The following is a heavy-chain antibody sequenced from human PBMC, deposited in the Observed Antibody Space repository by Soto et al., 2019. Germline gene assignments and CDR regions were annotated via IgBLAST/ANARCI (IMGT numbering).Heavy chain of an antibody. CDR2: TYYRFKWYN. V-gene: IGHV6-1*01. CDR3: ARTVSGRGRFDY. D-gene: IGHD6-19*01. CDR1: GDSVSSNSVA. Sequence: QVQLQQSGPGLVKPSQTLSLTCAISGDSVSSNSVAWNWIRQSPSRGLEWLGRTYYRFKWYNEYSVSVKSRITIHPSTSKNQFSMQLNSVTPEDTAVYYCARTVSGRGRFDYWGQGTLVTVSS. J-gene: IGHJ4*02.